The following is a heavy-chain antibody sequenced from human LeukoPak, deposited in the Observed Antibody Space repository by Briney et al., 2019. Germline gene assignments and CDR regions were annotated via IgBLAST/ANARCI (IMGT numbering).Heavy chain of an antibody. CDR2: ISYDGRNK. D-gene: IGHD3-10*01. J-gene: IGHJ3*02. CDR3: AKDGGDIYLAFDI. Sequence: PGGSLRLSCAASGLTFSSYGMHWVRQAPGKGLEWVAVISYDGRNKYYADSVKGRFTISRDNSKNTLYLQMNSLRAEDTAVYYCAKDGGDIYLAFDIWGQGTMVTVSS. V-gene: IGHV3-30*18. CDR1: GLTFSSYG.